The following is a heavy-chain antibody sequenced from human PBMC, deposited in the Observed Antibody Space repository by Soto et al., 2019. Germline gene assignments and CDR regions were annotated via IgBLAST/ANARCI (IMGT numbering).Heavy chain of an antibody. CDR3: AGQDSSGRPNYYYYYGMDV. D-gene: IGHD6-19*01. Sequence: EVQLVESGGGLVQPGGSLRLSCAASGFTFSSYWMSWVRQAPGKGLEWVANIKQDGSEKYYVDSVKGRFTISRDNAKNSLYLQMKSLRAEEAAVYYCAGQDSSGRPNYYYYYGMDVWAKGPRSPSP. CDR2: IKQDGSEK. V-gene: IGHV3-7*01. CDR1: GFTFSSYW. J-gene: IGHJ6*02.